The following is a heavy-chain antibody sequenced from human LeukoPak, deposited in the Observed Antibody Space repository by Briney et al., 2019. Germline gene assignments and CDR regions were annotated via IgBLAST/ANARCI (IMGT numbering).Heavy chain of an antibody. CDR2: IKSKTDGGTT. CDR1: GFTFSNAW. CDR3: TTDPRFLEWLSYLGSTFDY. Sequence: GGSLRLSCAASGFTFSNAWMSWVRQAPGKGLECVGRIKSKTDGGTTDYAAPVKGRFTISRDDSKNTLYLQMNSLKTEDTAVYYCTTDPRFLEWLSYLGSTFDYWGQGTLVTVSS. D-gene: IGHD3-3*01. V-gene: IGHV3-15*01. J-gene: IGHJ4*02.